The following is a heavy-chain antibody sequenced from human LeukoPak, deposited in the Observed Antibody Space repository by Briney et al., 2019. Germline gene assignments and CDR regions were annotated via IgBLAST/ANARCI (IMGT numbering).Heavy chain of an antibody. V-gene: IGHV3-7*01. CDR2: IKQDGGEK. CDR3: ARGRPHGNDY. Sequence: GGSLRLSCAASGFTFSSYWMQWVRQAPGKGLEWVANIKQDGGEKYYADSVKGRFIISRDNAKNALYLQMNSLRVEDTAVYYCARGRPHGNDYWGQGTLVTVSS. D-gene: IGHD4-23*01. CDR1: GFTFSSYW. J-gene: IGHJ4*02.